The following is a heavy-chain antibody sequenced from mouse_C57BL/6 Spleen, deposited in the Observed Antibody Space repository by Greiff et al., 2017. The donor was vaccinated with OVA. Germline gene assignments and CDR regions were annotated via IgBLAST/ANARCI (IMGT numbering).Heavy chain of an antibody. D-gene: IGHD2-2*01. CDR3: AISYYGYDY. CDR1: GYTFTSYW. Sequence: VQLQQPGAVLVMPGASVKLSCKASGYTFTSYWMHWVKQRPGLGLEWIGEIDPSDSYTNYNQKFKGKSTVTVDKSSSTAYMQLSSLTTEDSAVYYCAISYYGYDYWGQGTTLTVSS. V-gene: IGHV1-69*01. J-gene: IGHJ2*01. CDR2: IDPSDSYT.